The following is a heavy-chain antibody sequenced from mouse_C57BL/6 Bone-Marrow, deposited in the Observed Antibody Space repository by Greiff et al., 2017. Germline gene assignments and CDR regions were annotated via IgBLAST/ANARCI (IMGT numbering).Heavy chain of an antibody. CDR3: ARNGVLLRQYYFDY. J-gene: IGHJ2*01. V-gene: IGHV1-54*01. D-gene: IGHD1-1*01. CDR1: GYAFTNYL. Sequence: QVQLKQSGAELVRPGTSVKVSCKASGYAFTNYLIEWVKQRPGQGLEWIGVINPGSGGTNYNEKFKGKATLTADKSSSTAYMQLSSLTSEDSAVYFCARNGVLLRQYYFDYWGQGTTLTVSS. CDR2: INPGSGGT.